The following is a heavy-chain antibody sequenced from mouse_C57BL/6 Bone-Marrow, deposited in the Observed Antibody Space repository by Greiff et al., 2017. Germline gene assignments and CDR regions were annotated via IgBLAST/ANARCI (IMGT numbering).Heavy chain of an antibody. CDR3: ARRYYAMDY. CDR1: GYTFTYYY. V-gene: IGHV1-19*01. J-gene: IGHJ4*01. CDR2: FNPFNGGT. Sequence: VQLQQAGPVLVKPGASVKMSFKASGYTFTYYYIKWGKQSPGKRLWWIGVFNPFNGGTSYNQKFKGKATLTVDKSSSTAYMELNSLTSEDSAVYYCARRYYAMDYWGQGTSVTVSS.